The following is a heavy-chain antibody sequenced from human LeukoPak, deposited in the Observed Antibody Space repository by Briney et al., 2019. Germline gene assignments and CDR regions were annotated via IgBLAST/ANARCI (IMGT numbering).Heavy chain of an antibody. D-gene: IGHD6-19*01. CDR3: ARGSDGWFAFDY. V-gene: IGHV3-66*01. Sequence: PGGSLRLSCAASEFTVSTNYMSWVRQAPGKGLEWVSIIYSTGGKYYTDSVKGRFTISRDNSKRELYIQMNSLRGEDTAVYYCARGSDGWFAFDYWGQGILVTVSS. CDR1: EFTVSTNY. J-gene: IGHJ4*02. CDR2: IYSTGGK.